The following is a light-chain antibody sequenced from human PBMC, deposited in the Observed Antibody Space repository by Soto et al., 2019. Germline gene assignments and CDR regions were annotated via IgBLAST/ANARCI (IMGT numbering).Light chain of an antibody. CDR3: QHYDNWPPWT. CDR1: QSVTSN. CDR2: GAS. Sequence: EIVMTQSPATLSVSPGERATLSCRARQSVTSNLAGYQQKPGQAPRLLIYGASTRATGIPARFSGSVSGTEFTLTISSRQSEDFAVYYCQHYDNWPPWTFGQGTKVEIK. V-gene: IGKV3-15*01. J-gene: IGKJ1*01.